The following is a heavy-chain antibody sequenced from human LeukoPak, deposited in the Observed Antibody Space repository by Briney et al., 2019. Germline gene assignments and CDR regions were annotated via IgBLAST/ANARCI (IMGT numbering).Heavy chain of an antibody. V-gene: IGHV3-30*04. CDR1: GFTFSTYT. D-gene: IGHD1-26*01. CDR3: AKGGKWDVTPFDY. J-gene: IGHJ4*02. Sequence: PGKSLRLSCAASGFTFSTYTMHWLRQSPGKGLTWLAILSFDGSDEYYADSVKGRFTISRDNSKNTLYLQVNSLRAEDTAVYYCAKGGKWDVTPFDYWGQGTLVTVSS. CDR2: LSFDGSDE.